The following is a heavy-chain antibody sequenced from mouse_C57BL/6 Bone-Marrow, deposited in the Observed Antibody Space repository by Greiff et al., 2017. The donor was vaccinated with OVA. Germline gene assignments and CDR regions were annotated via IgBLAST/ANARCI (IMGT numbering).Heavy chain of an antibody. CDR2: IDPSDSYT. CDR3: RRSTVPHLVF. V-gene: IGHV1-59*01. D-gene: IGHD2-1*01. CDR1: GYTFTSYW. J-gene: IGHJ2*01. Sequence: VQLQQPGAELVRPGTSVKLSCKASGYTFTSYWMHWVKQRPGQGLEWIGVIDPSDSYTNYNQKFKGKATLTVDTSSSTAYMQLSSLTSEHSALYHCRRSTVPHLVFWAQDTTLTVSS.